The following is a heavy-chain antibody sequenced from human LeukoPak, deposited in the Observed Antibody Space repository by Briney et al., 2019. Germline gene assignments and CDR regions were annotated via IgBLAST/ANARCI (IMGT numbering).Heavy chain of an antibody. CDR1: GFTFSSYS. V-gene: IGHV3-21*04. CDR2: ISSSSSYI. J-gene: IGHJ4*02. Sequence: GGSLRLSCAASGFTFSSYSMNWVRQAPGKGLEWVSSISSSSSYIYYADSVKGRFTISRDNAKNSLYLQMNSLRGDDTAVYYCARARYYYGSGISYYFDYWGQGTLVTVSS. D-gene: IGHD3-10*01. CDR3: ARARYYYGSGISYYFDY.